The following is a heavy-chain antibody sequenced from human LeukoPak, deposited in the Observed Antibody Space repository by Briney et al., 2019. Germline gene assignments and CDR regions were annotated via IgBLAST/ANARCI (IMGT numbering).Heavy chain of an antibody. CDR1: GFSVSDYH. Sequence: GGSLRLSCAASGFSVSDYHMEWVRQAPGKGLEWVGRTRNKVNSDTKEYAASVKGRSTISRDDSKSIAYLQMNSLKTEDTAVYYYTRVEGRGGDLYDAFDIWGQGTMVTVSS. J-gene: IGHJ3*02. CDR2: TRNKVNSDTK. D-gene: IGHD2-21*02. CDR3: TRVEGRGGDLYDAFDI. V-gene: IGHV3-72*01.